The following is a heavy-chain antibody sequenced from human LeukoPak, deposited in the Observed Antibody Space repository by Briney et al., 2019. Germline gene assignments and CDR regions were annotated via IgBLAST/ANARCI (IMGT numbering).Heavy chain of an antibody. V-gene: IGHV4-59*11. CDR3: ARGGTTVTPGLLWFDP. D-gene: IGHD4-17*01. CDR1: GGSISSHY. J-gene: IGHJ5*02. Sequence: PSETLSLTCSVSGGSISSHYWSWIRQPPGRGLEWIGYIYYSGSTKYNPSLKSRVTISVDTSKNQFSLKLSSVTAADTAVYYCARGGTTVTPGLLWFDPWGQGTLVTVSS. CDR2: IYYSGST.